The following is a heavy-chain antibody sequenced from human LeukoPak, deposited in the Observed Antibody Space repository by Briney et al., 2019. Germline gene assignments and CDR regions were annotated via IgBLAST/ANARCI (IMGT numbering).Heavy chain of an antibody. CDR2: IDPSDSYT. D-gene: IGHD6-13*01. CDR3: ARRWKQQLVPSGMDV. J-gene: IGHJ6*04. V-gene: IGHV5-10-1*01. CDR1: GYSFTSYW. Sequence: GGSLQISCKGSGYSFTSYWISWVRQMPGKGLEWMGRIDPSDSYTNYSPSFQGHVTISADKSISTAYLQWSSLKASDTAMYYCARRWKQQLVPSGMDVWGKGTTVTVSS.